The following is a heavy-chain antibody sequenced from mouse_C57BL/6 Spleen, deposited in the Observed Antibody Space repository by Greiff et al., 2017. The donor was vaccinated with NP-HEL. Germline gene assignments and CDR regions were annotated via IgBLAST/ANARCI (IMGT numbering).Heavy chain of an antibody. D-gene: IGHD1-2*01. Sequence: QVQLQQPGAELVKPGASVKVSCKASGYTFTSYWMHWVKQRPGQGLEWIGRIHPSDSDTNYNQKFKGKATLTVDKSSSTAYMQLSSLTSEDSAVYYCAISITTDAMDYWGQGTSVTVSS. CDR2: IHPSDSDT. J-gene: IGHJ4*01. V-gene: IGHV1-74*01. CDR1: GYTFTSYW. CDR3: AISITTDAMDY.